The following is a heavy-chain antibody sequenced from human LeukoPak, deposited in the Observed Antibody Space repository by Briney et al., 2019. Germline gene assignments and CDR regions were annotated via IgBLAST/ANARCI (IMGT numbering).Heavy chain of an antibody. Sequence: SETLSLTCTVSGGSISSHYWSWIRQPPGKGLEWIGYIYYSGSTNYNPSLKSRVTISVDTSKNQFSLKLSSVTAADTAVYYCARGLSIAAAGTFDYWGQGTLVNVSS. V-gene: IGHV4-59*11. J-gene: IGHJ4*02. CDR1: GGSISSHY. D-gene: IGHD6-13*01. CDR2: IYYSGST. CDR3: ARGLSIAAAGTFDY.